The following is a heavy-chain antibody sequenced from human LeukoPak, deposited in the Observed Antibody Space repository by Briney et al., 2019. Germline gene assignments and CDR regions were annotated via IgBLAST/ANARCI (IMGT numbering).Heavy chain of an antibody. J-gene: IGHJ5*02. CDR1: GYTFSGYY. Sequence: ASVKVSCKASGYTFSGYYIHWVRQAPGQGLEWMGWINPNSGGTNYAQKFQGRVTMTRATSINSAYMELSRLRSDDTAVYYCARDREYASYYDFWSGFNWFDPWGQGTLVTVSS. D-gene: IGHD3-3*01. CDR2: INPNSGGT. V-gene: IGHV1-2*02. CDR3: ARDREYASYYDFWSGFNWFDP.